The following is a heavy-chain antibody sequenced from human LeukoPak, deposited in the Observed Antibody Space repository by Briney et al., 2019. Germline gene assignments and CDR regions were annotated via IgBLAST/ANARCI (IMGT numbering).Heavy chain of an antibody. J-gene: IGHJ5*02. CDR1: GGSFSGYY. V-gene: IGHV4-34*01. Sequence: PSETLSLTCAVYGGSFSGYYWSRIRQPPGKGLEWIVHINHSGSTNYNPSLKSRVTMSVDTSKNQFSLKLSSVTAADTAVYYCAREGPSSSWFDPWGQGTLVTVSS. CDR3: AREGPSSSWFDP. CDR2: INHSGST.